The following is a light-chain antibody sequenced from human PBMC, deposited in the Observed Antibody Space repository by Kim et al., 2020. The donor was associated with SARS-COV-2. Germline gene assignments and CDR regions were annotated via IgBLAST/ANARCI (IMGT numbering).Light chain of an antibody. Sequence: VSPGERATLSCRASQSVTDRLAWYQQRPGQAPRLLIYGASTRATGIPARFSGSGFGTDFTLSISSLQSEDFAVYYCQQYDQWPITFGQGTRLEIK. V-gene: IGKV3-15*01. CDR3: QQYDQWPIT. CDR1: QSVTDR. CDR2: GAS. J-gene: IGKJ5*01.